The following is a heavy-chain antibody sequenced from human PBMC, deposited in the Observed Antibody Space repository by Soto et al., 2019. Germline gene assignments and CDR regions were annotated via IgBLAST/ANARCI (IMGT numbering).Heavy chain of an antibody. CDR2: IIPIFGTA. CDR1: GGTFSSYA. V-gene: IGHV1-69*01. CDR3: ARDLYQLLPYYYGMDV. D-gene: IGHD2-2*01. J-gene: IGHJ6*02. Sequence: QVQLVQSGAEVKKPGSSVKVSCKASGGTFSSYAISWVRQAPGQGLEWMGGIIPIFGTANYAQKFQGRVTITADESTSTAYKELSSLRSEDTAVYYCARDLYQLLPYYYGMDVWGQGTTVTVSS.